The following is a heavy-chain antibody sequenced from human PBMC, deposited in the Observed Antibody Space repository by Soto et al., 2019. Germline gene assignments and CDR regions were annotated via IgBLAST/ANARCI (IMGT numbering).Heavy chain of an antibody. CDR2: ISSSGSTI. V-gene: IGHV3-48*03. J-gene: IGHJ5*02. CDR1: GFTFSSYE. Sequence: ESGGGLVQPGGSLRLSCAASGFTFSSYEMNWVRQAPGKGLEWVSYISSSGSTIYYADSVKGRFTISRDNAKNSLYLQMNSLRAEDTAVYYCARAYYYDSSGYYDGGWFDPWGQGTLVTVSS. CDR3: ARAYYYDSSGYYDGGWFDP. D-gene: IGHD3-22*01.